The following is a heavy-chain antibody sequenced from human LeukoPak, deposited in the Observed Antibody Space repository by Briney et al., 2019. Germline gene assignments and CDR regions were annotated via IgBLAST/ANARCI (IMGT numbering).Heavy chain of an antibody. CDR1: GFTFSSYA. CDR3: ARGHYYGSGSYYWALYYYYGMDV. D-gene: IGHD3-10*01. CDR2: ISYDGSNK. V-gene: IGHV3-30-3*01. J-gene: IGHJ6*02. Sequence: PGRSLRLSCAASGFTFSSYAMHWVRQPPGKGLEWVAVISYDGSNKYYADSVKGRFTISRDNSKNTLYLQMNSLRAEDTAVYYCARGHYYGSGSYYWALYYYYGMDVWGQGTTVTVSS.